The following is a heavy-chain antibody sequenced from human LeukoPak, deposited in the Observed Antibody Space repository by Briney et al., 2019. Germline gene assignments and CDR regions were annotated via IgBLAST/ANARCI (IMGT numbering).Heavy chain of an antibody. D-gene: IGHD3-10*01. J-gene: IGHJ4*02. CDR1: GFTFSSYA. V-gene: IGHV3-30*04. CDR3: AKGVFGPRSTSFADY. Sequence: GGSLRLSCAASGFTFSSYAMHWVRQAPGKGLEWVAVISYDGSDKYYSDPAKGRFTISRDNSKNTLFLQMNSLRAEDTAVYYCAKGVFGPRSTSFADYWGLGTLVTVSS. CDR2: ISYDGSDK.